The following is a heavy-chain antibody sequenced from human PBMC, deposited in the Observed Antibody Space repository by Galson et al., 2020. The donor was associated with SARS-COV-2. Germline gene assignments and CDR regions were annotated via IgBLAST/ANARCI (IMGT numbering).Heavy chain of an antibody. CDR1: GFTFSNYW. V-gene: IGHV3-74*01. CDR3: TATRAY. J-gene: IGHJ4*02. CDR2: INSNGSSI. D-gene: IGHD1-26*01. Sequence: GGSLRLSCAASGFTFSNYWMHWVRQAPGKGLVWVSRINSNGSSISYADSVKGRFTISRDNAKNTLYLQMNSLRVEATALYYCTATRAYWGQGTLVTVSS.